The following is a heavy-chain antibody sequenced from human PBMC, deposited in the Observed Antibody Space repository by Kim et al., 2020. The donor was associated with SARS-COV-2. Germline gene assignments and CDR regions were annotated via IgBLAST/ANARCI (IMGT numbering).Heavy chain of an antibody. V-gene: IGHV3-9*01. CDR2: ISWNSAII. Sequence: GGSLRLSCAASGFTFDDYVMHWVRQAPGKGLEWVSGISWNSAIIGYADSVKGRFTISRDNAKNSLYLQMNSLRAEDTALYYCAKDAKAGVIHYWGQGTLVTVSS. J-gene: IGHJ4*02. CDR3: AKDAKAGVIHY. CDR1: GFTFDDYV. D-gene: IGHD2-21*01.